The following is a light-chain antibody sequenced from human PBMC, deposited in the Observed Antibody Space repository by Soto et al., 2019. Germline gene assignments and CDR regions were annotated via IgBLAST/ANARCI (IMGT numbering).Light chain of an antibody. CDR1: QSVSNY. J-gene: IGKJ1*01. Sequence: EFVLTQSTVILSLSPGERATLSCRASQSVSNYLAWYQQKPGQAPRLLIYDASSRATGIPARFSGSGSGTDFTLTISSLQPEDFATYYCLQHNSYPWTFGQGTKVE. CDR2: DAS. CDR3: LQHNSYPWT. V-gene: IGKV3-11*01.